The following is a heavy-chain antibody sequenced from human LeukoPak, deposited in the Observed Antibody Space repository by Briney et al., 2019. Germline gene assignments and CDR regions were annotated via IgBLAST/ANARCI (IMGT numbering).Heavy chain of an antibody. CDR2: IIPILGIA. J-gene: IGHJ4*02. D-gene: IGHD5-18*01. Sequence: SVKVSCKASGGTFSSYAISWVRQAPGQGLEWMGRIIPILGIANYAQKFQGRVTITADESTSTAYMELSSLRSEDTAVYYCARSLDTAMVTVYAFDYWGQGTLVTLSS. V-gene: IGHV1-69*04. CDR3: ARSLDTAMVTVYAFDY. CDR1: GGTFSSYA.